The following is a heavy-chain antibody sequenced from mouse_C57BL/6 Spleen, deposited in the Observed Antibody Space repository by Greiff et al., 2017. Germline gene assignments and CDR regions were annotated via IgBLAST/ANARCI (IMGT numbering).Heavy chain of an antibody. CDR1: GFSLTSYG. CDR3: ATYSNHYYAMDY. V-gene: IGHV2-2*01. J-gene: IGHJ4*01. CDR2: IWSGGST. Sequence: VQVVESGPGLVQPSQSLSITCTVSGFSLTSYGVHWVRQSPGKGLEWLGVIWSGGSTDYNAAFISRLSISKDNSKSQVFFKMNSLQADDTAIYYCATYSNHYYAMDYWGQGTSVTVSS. D-gene: IGHD2-5*01.